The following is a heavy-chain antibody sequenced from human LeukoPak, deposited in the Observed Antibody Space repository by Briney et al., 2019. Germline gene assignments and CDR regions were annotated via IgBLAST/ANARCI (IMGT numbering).Heavy chain of an antibody. CDR1: GFTFSSYS. D-gene: IGHD1-26*01. V-gene: IGHV3-21*01. CDR2: ISSSNIYI. Sequence: GGSLRLSCAASGFTFSSYSMNWVRQAPGKGLEWLSSISSSNIYIYYADSVKGRFTISRDNAENSLYLQMNSLRAEDTAVYYCARSAVGNWFDPWGEGTLVTVSS. J-gene: IGHJ5*02. CDR3: ARSAVGNWFDP.